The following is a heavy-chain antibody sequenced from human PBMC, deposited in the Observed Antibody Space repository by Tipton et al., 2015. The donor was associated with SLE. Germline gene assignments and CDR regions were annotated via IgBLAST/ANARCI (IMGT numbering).Heavy chain of an antibody. D-gene: IGHD1/OR15-1a*01. CDR1: GGSFSGFY. CDR3: ARGNSVWPYYLDF. V-gene: IGHV4-34*01. Sequence: TLSLTCAVYGGSFSGFYWSWIRQPPGKGLEWIGEINHSGSTNYNPSLKSRVTISVDTSKNQFSLNLSSVTAADTAVYYCARGNSVWPYYLDFWGQGTLVSVSS. J-gene: IGHJ4*02. CDR2: INHSGST.